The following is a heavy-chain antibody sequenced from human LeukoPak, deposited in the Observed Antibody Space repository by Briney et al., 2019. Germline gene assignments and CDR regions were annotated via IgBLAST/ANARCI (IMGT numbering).Heavy chain of an antibody. D-gene: IGHD2-21*01. V-gene: IGHV1-2*02. CDR3: ARVGSWHNNWFDP. CDR1: GYTFTGYY. Sequence: ASVKVSCKASGYTFTGYYMHWVRQAPGQGLEWMGWINPNSGGTKHAQKFQGRVTMTREKSISTAYMELSRLRSDDTAVYYCARVGSWHNNWFDPWGQGTLVTVSS. CDR2: INPNSGGT. J-gene: IGHJ5*02.